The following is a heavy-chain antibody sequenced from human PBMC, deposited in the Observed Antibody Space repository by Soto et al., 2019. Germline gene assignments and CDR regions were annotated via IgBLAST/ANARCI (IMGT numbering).Heavy chain of an antibody. J-gene: IGHJ4*02. Sequence: EVQLVESGGALVKPGGYLSLSCAAAGCTFSSYSWNWVRQDPGRGREGFSYIISSSSTIYYADSVKGRFTISRDKAKNSLYLQMSSLRAEDTAVYYCARWGTMATTRGDYWGQGTLVTVSS. CDR2: IISSSSTI. CDR1: GCTFSSYS. D-gene: IGHD1-1*01. V-gene: IGHV3-48*01. CDR3: ARWGTMATTRGDY.